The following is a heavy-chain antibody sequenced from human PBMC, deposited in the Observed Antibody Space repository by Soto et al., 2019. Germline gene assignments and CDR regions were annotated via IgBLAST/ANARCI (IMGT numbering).Heavy chain of an antibody. D-gene: IGHD3-3*01. CDR1: GGSISSYY. CDR3: ARSYYDFWSGYFFAGY. J-gene: IGHJ4*02. CDR2: IYYSGST. V-gene: IGHV4-59*08. Sequence: SETLSLTCTVSGGSISSYYWSWIRQPPGKGLEWIGYIYYSGSTNYNPSLKSRVTISVDTSKNQFSLKLSSVTAADTAVYYCARSYYDFWSGYFFAGYWGQGTLVTVS.